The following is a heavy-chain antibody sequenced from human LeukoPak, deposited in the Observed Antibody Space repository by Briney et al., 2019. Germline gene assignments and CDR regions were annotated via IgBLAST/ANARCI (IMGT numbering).Heavy chain of an antibody. CDR3: ARMYYFDSGSDNWFDP. D-gene: IGHD3-10*01. Sequence: ASVKVSCKASGYTFTSYDINWVRQATGQGLEWMGWMNPNSGNTGYAQKFQGRVTMTRNTSISTAYMELSSLRSEDTAVYYCARMYYFDSGSDNWFDPWGQGTLVTVSS. J-gene: IGHJ5*02. V-gene: IGHV1-8*01. CDR1: GYTFTSYD. CDR2: MNPNSGNT.